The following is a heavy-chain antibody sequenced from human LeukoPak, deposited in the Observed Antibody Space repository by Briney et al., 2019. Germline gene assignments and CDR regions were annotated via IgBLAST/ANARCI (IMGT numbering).Heavy chain of an antibody. D-gene: IGHD6-19*01. CDR1: GGSIANYF. V-gene: IGHV4-59*01. Sequence: NPSETLSLTCTVSGGSIANYFWSWIRQSPGKGLEWIGYVYSDGSTKYKSSLKSRVTISVDTSKNQFSLKLSSVTAADTAVYHCARASDSSGSYSGGHIWGQGTMVTVSS. CDR3: ARASDSSGSYSGGHI. CDR2: VYSDGST. J-gene: IGHJ3*02.